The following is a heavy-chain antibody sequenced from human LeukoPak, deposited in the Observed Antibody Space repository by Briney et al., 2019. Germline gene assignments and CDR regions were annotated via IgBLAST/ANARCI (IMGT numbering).Heavy chain of an antibody. J-gene: IGHJ6*02. D-gene: IGHD6-19*01. CDR3: ARDSPLGDRRLSGWYYYGMDV. Sequence: PGGSLRLSCAASGFTFSSYAMSWVRQAPGKGLEWVSAISGSGGSTYYADSVKGRFTISRHNSKNTLYLQMNSLRAEDTAAYYCARDSPLGDRRLSGWYYYGMDVWGQGTTVTVSS. CDR2: ISGSGGST. CDR1: GFTFSSYA. V-gene: IGHV3-23*01.